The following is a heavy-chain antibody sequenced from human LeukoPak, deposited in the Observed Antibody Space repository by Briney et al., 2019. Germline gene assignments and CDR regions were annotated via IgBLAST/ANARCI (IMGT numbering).Heavy chain of an antibody. CDR1: GGTFSNSA. CDR3: ARGGTVTTSDAFDI. CDR2: IIPIFGTA. J-gene: IGHJ3*02. Sequence: ASVKVSCKASGGTFSNSAISWVRQAPGQGLKWMGGIIPIFGTANYAQRFQGRVTMTRDMSTSTVYMELSSLRSEDTAVYYCARGGTVTTSDAFDIWGQGTMVTVSS. V-gene: IGHV1-69*05. D-gene: IGHD4-17*01.